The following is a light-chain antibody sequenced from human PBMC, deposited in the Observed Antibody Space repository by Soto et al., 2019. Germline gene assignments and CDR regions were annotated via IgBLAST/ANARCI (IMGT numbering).Light chain of an antibody. V-gene: IGKV1-5*01. J-gene: IGKJ3*01. CDR3: QQYKGSPFT. CDR2: GAS. CDR1: QNIGDW. Sequence: DIQMTQSPSTLSASVGDRVTITCRASQNIGDWLAWYQQKPGKAPNLLIYGASSLESGVPSRFSGSGSGTEFTLHISSLQPDDFAIYFCQQYKGSPFTFGPGTKVENK.